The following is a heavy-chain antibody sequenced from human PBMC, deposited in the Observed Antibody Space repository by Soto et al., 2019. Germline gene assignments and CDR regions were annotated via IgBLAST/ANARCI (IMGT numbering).Heavy chain of an antibody. Sequence: PGGSLRLPCAASGFTFSNYVMSWVCKAPGKGLEWVSTMSGSGGTIYYADAVKGRFTISRDNSKNTLYLQMNSLRAEDTAVYYCAKGGNGYTPNWFDPWGQGTLVTVSS. CDR3: AKGGNGYTPNWFDP. V-gene: IGHV3-23*01. D-gene: IGHD3-22*01. CDR1: GFTFSNYV. CDR2: MSGSGGTI. J-gene: IGHJ5*02.